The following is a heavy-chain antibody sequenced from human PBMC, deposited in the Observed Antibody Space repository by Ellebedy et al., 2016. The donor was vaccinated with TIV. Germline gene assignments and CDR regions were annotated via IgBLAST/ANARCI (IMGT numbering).Heavy chain of an antibody. CDR2: IYYSGNT. D-gene: IGHD6-13*01. Sequence: LRLSXAVSTDSISSGAYSWNWIRQPPGKGLEWIGNIYYSGNTYYNPSLKSRITISLDTSKKQFSLKLDSVTAADTAVYYCARGRIAAAGAFDPWGQGTLVTVPS. CDR1: TDSISSGAYS. CDR3: ARGRIAAAGAFDP. J-gene: IGHJ5*02. V-gene: IGHV4-31*11.